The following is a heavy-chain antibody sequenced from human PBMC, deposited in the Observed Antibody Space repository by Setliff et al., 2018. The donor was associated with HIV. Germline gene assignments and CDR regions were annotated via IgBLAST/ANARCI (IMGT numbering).Heavy chain of an antibody. CDR2: ISFSGTT. D-gene: IGHD3-16*01. Sequence: SETLSLTCAVYGGPLSGYFWSWIRQSPGKGLEWIGEISFSGTTNYNPSLKSRVTISIDTSKNQFSLLLSSVTAADTAMYFCARRPGGITRARLDNWGQGTLVTVSS. J-gene: IGHJ4*02. V-gene: IGHV4-34*01. CDR1: GGPLSGYF. CDR3: ARRPGGITRARLDN.